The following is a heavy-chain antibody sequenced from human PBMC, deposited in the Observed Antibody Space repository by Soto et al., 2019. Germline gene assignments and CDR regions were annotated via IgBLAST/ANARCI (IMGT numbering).Heavy chain of an antibody. J-gene: IGHJ4*02. CDR1: GFTFSSYS. CDR3: ARSIAAHLNFDY. Sequence: GVLRLSCAASGFTFSSYSMNWVRQAPGKGLEWVSSISSSSSYIYYADSVKGRFTISRDNAKNSLYLQMNSLRAEDTAVYYCARSIAAHLNFDYWGQGTLVTVSS. CDR2: ISSSSSYI. V-gene: IGHV3-21*01. D-gene: IGHD6-6*01.